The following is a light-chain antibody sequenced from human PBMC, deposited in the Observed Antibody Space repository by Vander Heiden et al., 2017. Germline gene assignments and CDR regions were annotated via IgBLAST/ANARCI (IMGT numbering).Light chain of an antibody. CDR1: QSIAKR. V-gene: IGKV3-15*01. CDR2: GAS. Sequence: DIVMTQSPATLSLSPGEGATLSCRASQSIAKRVAWYQQKRDQAPRLLIYGASTMATGIPARFSGSGSGTEFTLTISSLQSEDFAVYYCQPYNHWPPWTFGQGTKVEIK. CDR3: QPYNHWPPWT. J-gene: IGKJ1*01.